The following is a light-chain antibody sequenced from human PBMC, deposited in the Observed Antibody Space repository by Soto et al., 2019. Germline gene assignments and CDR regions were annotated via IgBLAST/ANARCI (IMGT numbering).Light chain of an antibody. CDR3: AGWDDSLNGVV. CDR1: TSNIGSNT. CDR2: TNS. V-gene: IGLV1-44*01. J-gene: IGLJ2*01. Sequence: QSVLTQPPSASGTPGQRVTISCSGSTSNIGSNTVNWYQQLPGTAPKLLISTNSQRPSGVPDRFSASKSGTSASLAISGLPSEDEADYYCAGWDDSLNGVVFGGGTKLTVL.